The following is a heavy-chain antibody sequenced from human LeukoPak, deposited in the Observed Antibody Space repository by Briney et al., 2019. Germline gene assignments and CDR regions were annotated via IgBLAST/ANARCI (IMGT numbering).Heavy chain of an antibody. D-gene: IGHD2-2*01. CDR3: ARARRAGTRAIVVVPAAMSVWFDP. J-gene: IGHJ5*02. Sequence: SETLSLTCTVSGGSISSYYWSWIRQPPGKGLEWIGYIYYSGSTNYNPSLKSRVTISVDTSKNQFSLKLSSVTAADTAVYYCARARRAGTRAIVVVPAAMSVWFDPWGQGTLATVSS. CDR1: GGSISSYY. V-gene: IGHV4-59*01. CDR2: IYYSGST.